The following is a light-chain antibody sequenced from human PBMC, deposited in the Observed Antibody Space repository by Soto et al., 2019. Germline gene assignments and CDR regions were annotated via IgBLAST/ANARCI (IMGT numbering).Light chain of an antibody. CDR2: GAS. CDR1: QSVSSN. V-gene: IGKV3-15*01. CDR3: QQYNNWPGT. J-gene: IGKJ1*01. Sequence: EIVMTQSPATLSVSPGERATLSCRASQSVSSNLAWYQQKPGQAPRLLIYGASTRATGIPARFSGSGSGTEFTLTISSLQSEDFAVYYCQQYNNWPGTFGQRPKV.